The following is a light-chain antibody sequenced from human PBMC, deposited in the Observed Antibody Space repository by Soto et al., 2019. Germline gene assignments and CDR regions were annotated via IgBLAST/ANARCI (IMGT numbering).Light chain of an antibody. Sequence: SYELTQPPSVSVSPGPTARITCSGDKLGNKYACWYQQKPGQSPVLLIYQDDKRPSGIPERFSGSNSGNTATLTISGTQAMDEADYYCQAWDSSTVIFGGGTQLTVL. CDR2: QDD. CDR3: QAWDSSTVI. V-gene: IGLV3-1*01. J-gene: IGLJ2*01. CDR1: KLGNKY.